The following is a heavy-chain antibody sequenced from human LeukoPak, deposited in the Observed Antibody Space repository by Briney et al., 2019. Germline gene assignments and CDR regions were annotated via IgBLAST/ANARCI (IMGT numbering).Heavy chain of an antibody. Sequence: SVKVSCKASGGTFSSYAISWVRQAPGQGLEWMGGIIPIFCTANYAQKFQGRVTITADESTSTAYMELSSLRSEDTAVYYCARAYYYGSGSYYGMDVWGQGTTVTVSS. CDR1: GGTFSSYA. CDR3: ARAYYYGSGSYYGMDV. CDR2: IIPIFCTA. J-gene: IGHJ6*02. V-gene: IGHV1-69*13. D-gene: IGHD3-10*01.